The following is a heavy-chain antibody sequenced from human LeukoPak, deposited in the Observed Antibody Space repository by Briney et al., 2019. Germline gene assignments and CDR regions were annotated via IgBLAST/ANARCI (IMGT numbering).Heavy chain of an antibody. J-gene: IGHJ4*02. CDR2: INPNSGGT. CDR3: ARDKSSDTAMAPDFDY. D-gene: IGHD5-18*01. V-gene: IGHV1-2*02. CDR1: GYTFTGYY. Sequence: ASVKVSCTASGYTFTGYYMHWVRQAPGQGLEWMGWINPNSGGTNYAQKFQGRVTMTRDTSISTAYMELSRLRSDGTAVYYCARDKSSDTAMAPDFDYWGQGTLVTVSS.